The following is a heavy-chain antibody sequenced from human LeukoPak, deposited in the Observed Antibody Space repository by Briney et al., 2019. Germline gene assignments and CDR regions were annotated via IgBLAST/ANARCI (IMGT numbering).Heavy chain of an antibody. J-gene: IGHJ4*02. D-gene: IGHD6-13*01. CDR3: ARHSEQGDY. Sequence: PSETLSLTCAVYGGSFSGYYRSWIRQPPGKGLEWIGEINHSGSTNYNPSLKSRVTISVDTSKNQFSLKLSSVTAADTAVYYCARHSEQGDYWGQGTLVTVSS. V-gene: IGHV4-34*01. CDR1: GGSFSGYY. CDR2: INHSGST.